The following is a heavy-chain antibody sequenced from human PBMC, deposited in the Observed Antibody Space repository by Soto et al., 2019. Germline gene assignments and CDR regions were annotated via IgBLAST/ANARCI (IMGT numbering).Heavy chain of an antibody. J-gene: IGHJ6*02. V-gene: IGHV4-30-2*01. CDR2: IYHSGST. CDR3: ARDRPARASGYPFSPHYYYYVMDV. Sequence: SATLSLTCAVSGGSISSGGYSWSWIRQPPWKFLEWIGYIYHSGSTYYNPSLKSRVTISVDRSKNQFSLKLSSVTAADTAVYYCARDRPARASGYPFSPHYYYYVMDVWGQGTTVTVSS. CDR1: GGSISSGGYS. D-gene: IGHD5-12*01.